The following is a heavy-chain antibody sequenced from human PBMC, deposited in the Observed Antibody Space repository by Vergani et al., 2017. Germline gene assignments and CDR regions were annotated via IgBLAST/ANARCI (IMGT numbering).Heavy chain of an antibody. J-gene: IGHJ6*02. Sequence: EVQLLESGGGLAQPGGSLRLSCAASGFTFSSYSMNWVRQAPGKGLEWVSSISSSSSYIYYADSVKGRFTISRDNAKNSLYLQMNSLRAEDTAVYYCARDAGLMVYAYGMDVWGQGTTVTVSS. V-gene: IGHV3-21*01. CDR3: ARDAGLMVYAYGMDV. CDR1: GFTFSSYS. CDR2: ISSSSSYI. D-gene: IGHD2-8*01.